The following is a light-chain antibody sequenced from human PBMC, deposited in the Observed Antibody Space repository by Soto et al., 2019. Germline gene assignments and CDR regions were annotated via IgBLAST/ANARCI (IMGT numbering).Light chain of an antibody. CDR1: SSNIGNNA. J-gene: IGLJ1*01. CDR3: AAWDDRLNGYV. Sequence: QSVLTQPPSVSEAPRQRVTISCSGGSSNIGNNAVNWYQQLPGKAPKLLIYYDDLLPSGVPDRFSGSKSGTSASLAISGLQSEDEADYYCAAWDDRLNGYVFGTGTKVTVL. V-gene: IGLV1-36*01. CDR2: YDD.